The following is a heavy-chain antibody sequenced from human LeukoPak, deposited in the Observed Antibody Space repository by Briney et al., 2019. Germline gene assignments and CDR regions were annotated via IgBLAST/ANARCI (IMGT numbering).Heavy chain of an antibody. CDR1: GLTFSSYS. CDR2: ISGRGDST. J-gene: IGHJ4*02. D-gene: IGHD7-27*01. V-gene: IGHV3-23*01. Sequence: GGSLRLSCAASGLTFSSYSMNWVRQAPGKGLEWVSGISGRGDSTYYADSVKGRFTISRDNSRNTLYLQMNSLRADDTAVYYCAKDPTGDPDYFDYWGQGTLVTVSS. CDR3: AKDPTGDPDYFDY.